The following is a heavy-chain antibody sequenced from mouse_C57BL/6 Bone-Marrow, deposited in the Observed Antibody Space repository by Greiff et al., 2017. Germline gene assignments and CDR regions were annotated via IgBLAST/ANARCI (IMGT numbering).Heavy chain of an antibody. CDR1: GYTFTSYW. V-gene: IGHV1-72*01. D-gene: IGHD1-1*01. CDR2: IDPNSGGT. CDR3: ARRYLYAMDY. J-gene: IGHJ4*01. Sequence: QVQLQQPGAELVKPGASVKLSCKASGYTFTSYWMHWVKQRPGRGLEWIGRIDPNSGGTKYNEKFKSKATLTVDKPSSTAYMKLSSLTSEDSAVYYCARRYLYAMDYWGQGTSVTVSS.